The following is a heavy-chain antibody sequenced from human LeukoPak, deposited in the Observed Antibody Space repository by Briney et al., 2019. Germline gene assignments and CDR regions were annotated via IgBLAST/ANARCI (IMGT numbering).Heavy chain of an antibody. D-gene: IGHD3-16*01. CDR3: ARDLMMGVGYYYYYGMDV. Sequence: PGGSLRLSCAASGFTFSDYYMSWIRQAPGKGLEWVSYISSSGSTIYYADSVKGRFTISRDNAKNSLCLQMNSLRAEDTAVYYCARDLMMGVGYYYYYGMDVWGQGTTVTVSS. CDR1: GFTFSDYY. V-gene: IGHV3-11*01. J-gene: IGHJ6*02. CDR2: ISSSGSTI.